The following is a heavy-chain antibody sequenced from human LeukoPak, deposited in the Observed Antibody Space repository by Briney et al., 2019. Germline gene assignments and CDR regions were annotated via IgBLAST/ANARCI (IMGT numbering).Heavy chain of an antibody. D-gene: IGHD6-13*01. Sequence: GRSLRLSCAASGFTFSSYAKHWVRQAPGKGLEWVAVISYDGSNKYYADSVKGRFTISRDNSKNTLYLQMNSLRAEDTAVYYCAREEYHTWAYSSSWYTGLSLGYWGQGTLVTVSS. V-gene: IGHV3-30*04. CDR3: AREEYHTWAYSSSWYTGLSLGY. J-gene: IGHJ4*02. CDR1: GFTFSSYA. CDR2: ISYDGSNK.